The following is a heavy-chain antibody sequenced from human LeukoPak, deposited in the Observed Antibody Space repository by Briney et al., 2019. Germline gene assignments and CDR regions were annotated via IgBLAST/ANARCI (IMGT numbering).Heavy chain of an antibody. CDR2: ISGSGTAI. CDR1: GFTFSSYE. J-gene: IGHJ4*02. V-gene: IGHV3-48*03. CDR3: ARGTNADY. D-gene: IGHD2-8*01. Sequence: GGSLRLSCAASGFTFSSYEMNGVRQAPGKGLEWVSYISGSGTAISYADSVKGRFTISRDNAKNSLFLQMNSLRAEDTAVYYCARGTNADYWGQGTLVTVSS.